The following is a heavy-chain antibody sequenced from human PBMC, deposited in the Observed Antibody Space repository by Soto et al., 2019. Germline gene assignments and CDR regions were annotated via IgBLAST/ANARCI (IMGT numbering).Heavy chain of an antibody. V-gene: IGHV1-18*01. J-gene: IGHJ4*02. CDR2: ISAYNGNT. CDR1: GYTFTSYS. D-gene: IGHD6-19*01. CDR3: ARDAAVGLFDY. Sequence: QVQLVQSGAEVKKPGASVKVSCKASGYTFTSYSISWVRQAPGQGLEWMGWISAYNGNTYHARKLQGRVTMTTDTSTSTAYMELRSLRSDDTAVHFCARDAAVGLFDYWGQGTLVTVSS.